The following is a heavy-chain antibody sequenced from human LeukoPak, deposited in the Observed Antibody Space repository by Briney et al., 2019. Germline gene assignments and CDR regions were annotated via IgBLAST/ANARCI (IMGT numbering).Heavy chain of an antibody. J-gene: IGHJ4*02. V-gene: IGHV3-74*01. CDR3: ARGQEYSLAARYFFAY. D-gene: IGHD6-6*01. CDR2: INSDGSST. CDR1: GFTFSSYW. Sequence: PGGSLRLSCAASGFTFSSYWMHWVRQAPGKGLVWVSRINSDGSSTSYADSVKGRFTISRDNAKNTLYLQMNSLRAEDTAVYYCARGQEYSLAARYFFAYWGQGTLVTVSS.